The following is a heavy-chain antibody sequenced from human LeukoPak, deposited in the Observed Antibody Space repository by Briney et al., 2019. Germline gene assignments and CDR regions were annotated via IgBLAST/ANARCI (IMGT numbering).Heavy chain of an antibody. D-gene: IGHD4-17*01. J-gene: IGHJ3*01. Sequence: GGSLRLSCAASGFTFNSYSTNWVRRAPGKGLEWVSYIRSSRSIIYYADSVNGQFTITRDNAKNSLYLQMNSLRAEDTAVYYCARDGTTVTTSGALDAFDLWGQGTMVTVSS. V-gene: IGHV3-48*01. CDR3: ARDGTTVTTSGALDAFDL. CDR1: GFTFNSYS. CDR2: IRSSRSII.